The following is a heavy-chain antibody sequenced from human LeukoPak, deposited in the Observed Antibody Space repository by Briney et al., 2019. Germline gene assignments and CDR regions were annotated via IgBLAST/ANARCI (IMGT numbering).Heavy chain of an antibody. J-gene: IGHJ6*02. CDR2: TYYRSSWYT. CDR1: GDSVSSNSAA. D-gene: IGHD6-13*01. V-gene: IGHV6-1*01. CDR3: GRGRFSSSYYFYYHMDV. Sequence: SQTLSLTCAISGDSVSSNSAAWHWIRQSPSRGLEWLGRTYYRSSWYTDYAVSVKSRITINPDTSKNQFSLQLNSVTPEDTAVYYCGRGRFSSSYYFYYHMDVWGQGTTVIVSS.